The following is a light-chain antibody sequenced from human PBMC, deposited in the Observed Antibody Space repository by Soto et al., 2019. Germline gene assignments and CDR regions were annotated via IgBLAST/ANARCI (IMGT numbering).Light chain of an antibody. V-gene: IGKV1-27*01. CDR1: QGIAPY. Sequence: DVQMTQSPSSLSAFVGDRVTITCRASQGIAPYLAWFQQKPGKVTKLLIYATSTLQSGVPSRFSGSGSGTDFTLTINRLQPEDVGTYYCQKYNSAPLTFGGGTKVEIK. CDR3: QKYNSAPLT. J-gene: IGKJ4*01. CDR2: ATS.